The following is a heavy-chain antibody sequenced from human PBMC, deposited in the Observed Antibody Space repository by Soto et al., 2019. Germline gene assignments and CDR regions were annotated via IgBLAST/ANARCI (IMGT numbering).Heavy chain of an antibody. Sequence: PGGSLRLSCAASGFTFSSYAMSWVRQAPGKGLEWVSAISGSGGSTYYADSVKGRFTISRDNSKNALYLQMNSLRAEDTAVYYCAKGTPADDFWSGYPFDYWGQGTLVTVS. D-gene: IGHD3-3*01. V-gene: IGHV3-23*01. CDR1: GFTFSSYA. CDR2: ISGSGGST. J-gene: IGHJ4*02. CDR3: AKGTPADDFWSGYPFDY.